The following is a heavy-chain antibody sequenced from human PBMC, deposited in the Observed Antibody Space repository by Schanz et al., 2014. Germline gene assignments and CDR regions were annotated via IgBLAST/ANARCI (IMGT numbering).Heavy chain of an antibody. CDR2: INTKTGNP. V-gene: IGHV7-4-1*02. Sequence: QVHLVQSESELKNPGASVKVSCKTSGYIFSTYAMNWVRQAPGQGLEWMGWINTKTGNPTYAQGFTGRFVFSLDTSVSTTHLQITNLKADDTAVYYCARGYCAGTSCPIFDYWGQGTLVTVSS. J-gene: IGHJ4*02. CDR3: ARGYCAGTSCPIFDY. D-gene: IGHD2-2*01. CDR1: GYIFSTYA.